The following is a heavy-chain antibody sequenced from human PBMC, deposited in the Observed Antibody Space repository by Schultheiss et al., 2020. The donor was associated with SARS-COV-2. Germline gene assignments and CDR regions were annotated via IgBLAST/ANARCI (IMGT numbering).Heavy chain of an antibody. CDR1: GFTFSSYG. V-gene: IGHV3-30*03. CDR2: ISYDGSNK. CDR3: ARVRHGANWNDAPDAFDI. Sequence: GSLRLSCAASGFTFSSYGMHWVRQAPGKGLEWVAVISYDGSNKYYADSVKGRFTISRDNSKNTLYLQMNSLRAEDTAVYYCARVRHGANWNDAPDAFDIWGQGTMVTVSS. J-gene: IGHJ3*02. D-gene: IGHD1-1*01.